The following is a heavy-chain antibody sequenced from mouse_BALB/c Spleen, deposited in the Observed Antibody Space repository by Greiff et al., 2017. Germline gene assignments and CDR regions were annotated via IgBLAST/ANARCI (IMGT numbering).Heavy chain of an antibody. CDR1: GFTFSSYG. Sequence: EVQGVESGGDLVKPGGSLKLSCAASGFTFSSYGMSWVRQTPDKRLEWVATISSGGSYTYYPDSVKGRFTISRDNAKNTLYLQMSSLKSEDTAMYYCASLYGLYYFDYWGQGTTLTVSS. J-gene: IGHJ2*01. CDR2: ISSGGSYT. CDR3: ASLYGLYYFDY. V-gene: IGHV5-6*01. D-gene: IGHD1-1*02.